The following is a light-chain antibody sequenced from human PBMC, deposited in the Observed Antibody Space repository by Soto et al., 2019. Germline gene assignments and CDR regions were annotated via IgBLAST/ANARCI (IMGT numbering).Light chain of an antibody. V-gene: IGKV3-15*01. J-gene: IGKJ2*01. CDR3: QQYTSWPFT. CDR2: GAS. Sequence: EIVMTQSPATLSVSPGERATLSCRASQSVRSDLAWYQQKPGQAPRLLIYGASTRATGIPARFSGSGSGTEFTLTLSSLQSEDFAVYYCQQYTSWPFTFGQGTKLEI. CDR1: QSVRSD.